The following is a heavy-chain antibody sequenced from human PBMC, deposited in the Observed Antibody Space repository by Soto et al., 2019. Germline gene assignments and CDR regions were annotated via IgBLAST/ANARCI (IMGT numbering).Heavy chain of an antibody. J-gene: IGHJ4*02. D-gene: IGHD1-26*01. CDR2: IYYSGST. Sequence: QLQLQESGPGLVKPSETLSLTCTVSGGSISSSSYYWGWIRQPPGKGLEWIGSIYYSGSTYYNPSLKGRVTISVDTSKNQCSLKLSSVTAADTAVYYCARLMGKWDSLRCYFDYWGQGTLVTVSS. CDR3: ARLMGKWDSLRCYFDY. V-gene: IGHV4-39*01. CDR1: GGSISSSSYY.